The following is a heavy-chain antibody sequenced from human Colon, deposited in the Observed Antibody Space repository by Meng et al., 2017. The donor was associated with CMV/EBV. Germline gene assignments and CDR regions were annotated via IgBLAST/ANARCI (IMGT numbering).Heavy chain of an antibody. V-gene: IGHV3-23*01. CDR3: AKTIAPGTLARPFDP. J-gene: IGHJ5*02. D-gene: IGHD6-6*01. CDR1: GFDFKFYA. Sequence: GESLKISCAASGFDFKFYAMTWVRQAPGKGLEWVSLISGNGINKYYADSVKGRFTISRDNSKNTVHLQMNSLRAEDTAVYFCAKTIAPGTLARPFDPWGQGTLVTVSS. CDR2: ISGNGINK.